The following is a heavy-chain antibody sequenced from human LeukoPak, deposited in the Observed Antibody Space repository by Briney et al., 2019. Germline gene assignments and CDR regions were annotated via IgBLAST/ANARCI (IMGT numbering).Heavy chain of an antibody. CDR3: ARDRGIVGTTGYYYMDV. J-gene: IGHJ6*03. CDR2: IGSTI. D-gene: IGHD1-26*01. CDR1: GFSFSDYY. Sequence: GGSLRLSCVASGFSFSDYYMSWIRQAPGKGLEWVSYIGSTIYYADSVKGRFTISRDNAKNSLYLQMNSLRAEDAAVYYCARDRGIVGTTGYYYMDVWGKGTTVTVSS. V-gene: IGHV3-11*04.